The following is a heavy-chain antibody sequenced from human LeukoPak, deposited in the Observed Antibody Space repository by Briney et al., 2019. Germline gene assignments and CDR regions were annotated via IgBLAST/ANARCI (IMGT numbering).Heavy chain of an antibody. CDR2: IYYSGST. CDR1: GGSISSHY. CDR3: ARAYDYYYYYMDV. Sequence: SETLSLTCTVSGGSISSHYWSWIRQPPGKGLEWIGYIYYSGSTNYNPSLKSRVTISVDTSKNQFSLKLSSVTAADTAVYYCARAYDYYYYYMDVWGKGTTVTVSS. J-gene: IGHJ6*03. V-gene: IGHV4-59*11.